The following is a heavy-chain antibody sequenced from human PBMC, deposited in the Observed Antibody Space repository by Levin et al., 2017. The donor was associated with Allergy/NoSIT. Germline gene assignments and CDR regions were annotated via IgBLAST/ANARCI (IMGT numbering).Heavy chain of an antibody. CDR2: INPISDDI. J-gene: IGHJ4*02. D-gene: IGHD1-26*01. Sequence: GESLKISCKASGYTFTGHFMHWVRQAPGQGLEWMGCINPISDDINYAQKFQDRVTMTRDTSISTAYMELTRLRSDDTAVYYCARGSTTPDYWGQGTLVTVSS. V-gene: IGHV1-2*02. CDR3: ARGSTTPDY. CDR1: GYTFTGHF.